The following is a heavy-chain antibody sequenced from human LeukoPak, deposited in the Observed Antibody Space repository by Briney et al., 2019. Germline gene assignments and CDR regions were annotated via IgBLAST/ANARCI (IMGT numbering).Heavy chain of an antibody. J-gene: IGHJ4*02. Sequence: SETLSLTCTVSGGSISSYYWNWIRQPPGKGLEWIGYIYYSGSTNYNPSLKSRVTISVDTSKNQFSLKLSSVTAADTAVYYCARRGSGWYGYYFDYWGQGTLVTVSS. CDR3: ARRGSGWYGYYFDY. V-gene: IGHV4-59*12. CDR2: IYYSGST. CDR1: GGSISSYY. D-gene: IGHD6-19*01.